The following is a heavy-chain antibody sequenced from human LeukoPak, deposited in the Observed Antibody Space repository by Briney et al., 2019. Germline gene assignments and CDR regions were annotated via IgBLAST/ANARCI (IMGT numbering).Heavy chain of an antibody. CDR1: GGSFSNYY. CDR2: INHNGST. Sequence: SETLSLTCAVYGGSFSNYYWSWIRQPPGKGLEWIGEINHNGSTNYNPSLESRVTISIDTSKNQFSLRLSSVTAADTAVYYCARGDCSSPSCYLSDWFDPWGQGTLVTVSS. D-gene: IGHD2-2*01. CDR3: ARGDCSSPSCYLSDWFDP. J-gene: IGHJ5*02. V-gene: IGHV4-34*01.